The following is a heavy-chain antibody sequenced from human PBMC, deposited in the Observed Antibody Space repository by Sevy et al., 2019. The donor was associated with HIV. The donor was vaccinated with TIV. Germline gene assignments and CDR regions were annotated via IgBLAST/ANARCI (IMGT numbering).Heavy chain of an antibody. D-gene: IGHD3-22*01. V-gene: IGHV3-30*04. CDR2: ISYDGSNK. Sequence: GGSLRLSCAASGFTFSSYAMHWVRQAPGKGLEWVAVISYDGSNKYYAGSVKGRFTISRDNSKNTLYLQMNSLRAEDTAVYYCARVRLGEGSGYYFDYWGQGTLVTVSS. J-gene: IGHJ4*02. CDR3: ARVRLGEGSGYYFDY. CDR1: GFTFSSYA.